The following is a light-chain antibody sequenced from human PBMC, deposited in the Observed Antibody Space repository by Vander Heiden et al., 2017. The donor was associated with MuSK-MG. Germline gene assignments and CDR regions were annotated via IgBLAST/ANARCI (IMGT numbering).Light chain of an antibody. V-gene: IGKV3-11*01. CDR2: DAS. CDR3: QQRSNWPRT. J-gene: IGKJ1*01. Sequence: EIVLTQSPATLSLSPGERATLSRRASQSISSYLAWYQQKPGQAPRLLIYDASKRATGIPARFSGSGSGTDFTLTISSLEPEDFAVYYCQQRSNWPRTFGQGTKVEIK. CDR1: QSISSY.